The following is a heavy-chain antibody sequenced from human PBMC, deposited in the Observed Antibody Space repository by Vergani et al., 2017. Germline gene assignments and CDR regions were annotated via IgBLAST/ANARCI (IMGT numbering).Heavy chain of an antibody. V-gene: IGHV4-38-2*02. CDR3: ARASGPPFIVGATAQ. D-gene: IGHD1-26*01. CDR1: GYSISSGYY. Sequence: QVQLPESGPGLVKPSETLSLTCTVSGYSISSGYYWGWIRPPPGKGLGWIGSIYHSGSTYYNPSLKSRVTISVDTSKNQFSRKLSSVTAADTAVYYCARASGPPFIVGATAQWGQGTLVTVSS. J-gene: IGHJ4*02. CDR2: IYHSGST.